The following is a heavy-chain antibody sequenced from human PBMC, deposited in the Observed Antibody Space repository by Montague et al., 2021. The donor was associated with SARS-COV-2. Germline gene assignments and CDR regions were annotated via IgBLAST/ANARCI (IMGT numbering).Heavy chain of an antibody. J-gene: IGHJ4*02. CDR2: IDWDDDK. Sequence: PALVKPTQTLTLTRTFSGFSLSTSGMCVSWIRQPPGKALEWLALIDWDDDKYYSTSLKTRLTISKDTSKNQVVLTITNMDPVDTATYYCARIRDYDILTGSYSGFDYWGQGTLVTVSS. V-gene: IGHV2-70*01. CDR1: GFSLSTSGMC. D-gene: IGHD3-9*01. CDR3: ARIRDYDILTGSYSGFDY.